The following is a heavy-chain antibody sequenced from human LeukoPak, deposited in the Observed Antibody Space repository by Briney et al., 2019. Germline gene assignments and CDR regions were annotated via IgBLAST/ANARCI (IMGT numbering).Heavy chain of an antibody. CDR2: INPSGGTT. J-gene: IGHJ1*01. Sequence: ASVKVSCTASGYTFTSYYMHWVRQAPGQGLEWMGIINPSGGTTSYAQKFQGRVTMTRDMSTSTVYMELSSLRSEDTAVYYCARGSYDSSDFEYFHHWGQGTLVTVSS. V-gene: IGHV1-46*01. CDR3: ARGSYDSSDFEYFHH. CDR1: GYTFTSYY. D-gene: IGHD3-22*01.